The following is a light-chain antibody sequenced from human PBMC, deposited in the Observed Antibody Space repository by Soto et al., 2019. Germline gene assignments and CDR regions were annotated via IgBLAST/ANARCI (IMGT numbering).Light chain of an antibody. J-gene: IGKJ1*01. V-gene: IGKV3-15*01. CDR2: GAS. Sequence: EIVMTQSPATLSVSPGERATLSCRASQSVGSNLAWYQQKPGHAPRLLIYGASTRATGIPARFSGSGSGTEFTLTIGSLQSEDFAIYFCQQYNNWPPDRTFGQGTKVEIK. CDR3: QQYNNWPPDRT. CDR1: QSVGSN.